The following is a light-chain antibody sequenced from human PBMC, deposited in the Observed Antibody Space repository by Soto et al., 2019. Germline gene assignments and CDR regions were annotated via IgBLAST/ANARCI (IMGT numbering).Light chain of an antibody. V-gene: IGKV1-9*01. Sequence: DIQLTQSPSLLSASVGERVTITCRASQDINVYLAWYQQKQGRAPKLLIYGASTLQSGVPSRFNGSGSGTDFSLIISGLHPEDFATYYCQQLSTNPLTFGPGTKVDIK. CDR3: QQLSTNPLT. CDR2: GAS. J-gene: IGKJ3*01. CDR1: QDINVY.